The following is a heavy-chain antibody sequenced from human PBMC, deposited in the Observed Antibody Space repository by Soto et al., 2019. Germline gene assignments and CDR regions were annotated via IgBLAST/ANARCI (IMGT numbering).Heavy chain of an antibody. V-gene: IGHV5-10-1*01. J-gene: IGHJ6*04. D-gene: IGHD4-17*01. Sequence: PGESLKISCKGSGYSFTSYWISWVRQMPGKGLEWMGRIDPSDSYTNYSPSFQGHVTISADKSISTAYLQWSSLKASDTAMYYCAPGKPGNPTTFPYYYDGMDVWGKGTTATAPS. CDR3: APGKPGNPTTFPYYYDGMDV. CDR2: IDPSDSYT. CDR1: GYSFTSYW.